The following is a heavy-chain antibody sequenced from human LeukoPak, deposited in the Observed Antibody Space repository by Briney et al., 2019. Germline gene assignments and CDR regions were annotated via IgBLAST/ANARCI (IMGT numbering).Heavy chain of an antibody. Sequence: ASVKVSCKASGYTFTGYYMNWVRQAPGQGLEWMGWINPNSGVTNYAQKFQDWVTMTMVTSISTAYLDLRRLTSDDTAVYYCARGMYSNGGYIDHWGQGTLVTVSS. D-gene: IGHD3-22*01. J-gene: IGHJ4*02. V-gene: IGHV1-2*04. CDR2: INPNSGVT. CDR3: ARGMYSNGGYIDH. CDR1: GYTFTGYY.